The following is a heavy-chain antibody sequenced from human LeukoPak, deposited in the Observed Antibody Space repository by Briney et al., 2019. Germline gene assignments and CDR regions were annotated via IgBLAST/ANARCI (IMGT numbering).Heavy chain of an antibody. J-gene: IGHJ4*02. CDR3: ARAIRGYYFDY. V-gene: IGHV1-46*01. CDR2: INPSGGST. D-gene: IGHD1-26*01. CDR1: GYTVTSYY. Sequence: ASVKVSCKASGYTVTSYYMHRVRQAPGQGLEWMGIINPSGGSTSYAQKFQGRVTMTRDMSTSTVYMELSSLRSEDTAVYYCARAIRGYYFDYWGQGTLVTVSS.